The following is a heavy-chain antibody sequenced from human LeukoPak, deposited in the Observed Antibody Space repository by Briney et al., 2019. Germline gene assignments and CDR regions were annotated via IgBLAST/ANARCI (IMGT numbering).Heavy chain of an antibody. V-gene: IGHV4-59*01. D-gene: IGHD1-26*01. CDR2: IYDSEST. CDR3: ARGLSGSYQIDY. J-gene: IGHJ4*02. CDR1: GGSISSYY. Sequence: SETLSLTCTVSGGSISSYYWNWIRQPPGKGLEWIGYIYDSESTNYNPSLKSRVTISVDTSRNQFSLKLSSVTAADTAVYYCARGLSGSYQIDYWGQGTLVTVSS.